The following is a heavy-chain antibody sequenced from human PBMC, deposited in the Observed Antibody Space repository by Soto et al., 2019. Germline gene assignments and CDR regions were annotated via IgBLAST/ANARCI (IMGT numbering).Heavy chain of an antibody. J-gene: IGHJ6*02. CDR1: GYTFNGYY. CDR2: INPNSGGT. D-gene: IGHD3-10*01. CDR3: ARDSWFGELLPDLPYDYYGMDV. V-gene: IGHV1-2*04. Sequence: GASVKVSCKASGYTFNGYYMHWVREAPGPGLEWMGWINPNSGGTNYAQKFQGWVTMTRDTSISTAYMELSRLRSDDTAVYYCARDSWFGELLPDLPYDYYGMDVWGQGTTVTVSS.